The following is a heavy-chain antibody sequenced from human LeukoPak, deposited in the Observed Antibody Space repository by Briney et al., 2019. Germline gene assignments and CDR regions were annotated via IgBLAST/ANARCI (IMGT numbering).Heavy chain of an antibody. CDR2: IYYGGST. CDR1: GGSISGSSES. J-gene: IGHJ5*02. CDR3: ARRCTSSFGNWFDP. D-gene: IGHD2-8*01. Sequence: SETLSLTCTVSGGSISGSSESWGWIRQPPGKRLERIGSIYYGGSTYYNPSLKSRLTISVDTSRDQFSLKLTSVTAADTAVYYCARRCTSSFGNWFDPWGQGTLVTVSS. V-gene: IGHV4-39*01.